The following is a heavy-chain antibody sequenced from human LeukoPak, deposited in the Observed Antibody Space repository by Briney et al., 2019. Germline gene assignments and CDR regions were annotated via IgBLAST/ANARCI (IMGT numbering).Heavy chain of an antibody. CDR2: IYYSGST. V-gene: IGHV4-31*03. CDR1: GGSISSGGYY. CDR3: ARLKRSLNWFDP. J-gene: IGHJ5*02. D-gene: IGHD2-15*01. Sequence: PSQTLSLTCTVSGGSISSGGYYWSWIRQHPGKGLEWIGYIYYSGSTYYNPSLKSRVTISVDTSKNQFSPKLSSVTAADTAVYYCARLKRSLNWFDPWDQGTLVTVSS.